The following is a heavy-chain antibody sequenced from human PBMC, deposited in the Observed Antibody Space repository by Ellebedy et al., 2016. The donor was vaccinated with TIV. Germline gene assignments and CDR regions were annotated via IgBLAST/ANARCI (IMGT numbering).Heavy chain of an antibody. V-gene: IGHV3-30*18. CDR1: GFIFSNFG. CDR2: ISYDSRNT. J-gene: IGHJ4*02. Sequence: GGSLRLXXAASGFIFSNFGMHWLRQAPGKGLEWVTTISYDSRNTYYADSVKGRFTISRDNPKNTLYLQMTSLRAEDTAVYYCAKAIRVGATSLYFDYWGQGTLVTVSS. CDR3: AKAIRVGATSLYFDY. D-gene: IGHD1-26*01.